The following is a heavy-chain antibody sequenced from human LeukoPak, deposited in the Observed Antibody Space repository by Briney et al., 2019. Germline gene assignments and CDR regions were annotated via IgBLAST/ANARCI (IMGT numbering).Heavy chain of an antibody. CDR1: GFTFSSYS. J-gene: IGHJ4*02. D-gene: IGHD3-22*01. CDR3: AREESDSSGYYLYYFDY. CDR2: ISSSSSYI. Sequence: PGGSLRLSCAAPGFTFSSYSMNWVRQAPGKGLEWVSSISSSSSYIYYADSVKGRFTISRDNAKNSLYLQMNSLRAEDTAVYYCAREESDSSGYYLYYFDYWGQGTLVTVSS. V-gene: IGHV3-21*01.